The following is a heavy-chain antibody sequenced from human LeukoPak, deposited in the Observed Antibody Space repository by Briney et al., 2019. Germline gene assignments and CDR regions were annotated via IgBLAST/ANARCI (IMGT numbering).Heavy chain of an antibody. Sequence: PSETQSPTCAVSGGSISSGGYSWSWIRQPPGKGLEWIGYIYHSGSTYYNPSLKSRVTISVDRSKNQFSLKLSSVTAADTAVYYCARDRYGDHTYFDYWGQGTLVTVSS. CDR3: ARDRYGDHTYFDY. CDR2: IYHSGST. V-gene: IGHV4-30-2*01. CDR1: GGSISSGGYS. D-gene: IGHD4-17*01. J-gene: IGHJ4*02.